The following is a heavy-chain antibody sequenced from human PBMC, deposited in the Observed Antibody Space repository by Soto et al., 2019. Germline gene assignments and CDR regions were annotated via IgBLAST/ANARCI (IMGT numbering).Heavy chain of an antibody. Sequence: SETLSLTCTVSGGSISSGGYYWSWIRQHPGKGLEWIGYIYYSGSTYYNPSLKSRVTISVDTSKNQFSLKLSSVTAADTAVYYCARDRGDDYSNNNWFDPWGQGTLVTVS. CDR1: GGSISSGGYY. CDR3: ARDRGDDYSNNNWFDP. J-gene: IGHJ5*02. CDR2: IYYSGST. V-gene: IGHV4-31*03. D-gene: IGHD4-4*01.